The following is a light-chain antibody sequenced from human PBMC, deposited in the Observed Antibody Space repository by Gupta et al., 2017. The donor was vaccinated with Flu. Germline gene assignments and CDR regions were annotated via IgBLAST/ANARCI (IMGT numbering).Light chain of an antibody. V-gene: IGLV3-19*01. Sequence: SSELTQEPAVSVALGQTVTITCQGDTLTTSYASWYQQKPGQAPVLVIFGKNNRPSGIPDRFSASSLGNTASLTITGAQAEEEADYYCNSRDSSGNHLVFGGGTKMTVL. J-gene: IGLJ3*02. CDR2: GKN. CDR1: TLTTSY. CDR3: NSRDSSGNHLV.